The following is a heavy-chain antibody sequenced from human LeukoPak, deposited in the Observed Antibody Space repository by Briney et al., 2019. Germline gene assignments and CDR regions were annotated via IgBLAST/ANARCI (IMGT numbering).Heavy chain of an antibody. CDR2: CDPEDGET. J-gene: IGHJ4*02. Sequence: ASVKVSCKVSGYTLTELSMHWVRQAPGKGLEWMGGCDPEDGETIYAQKFQGRVTMTEDTSTDTAYMELSSLRSEDTAVYYCATSVYYYDSSRVSYFDYWGQGTLVTVSS. CDR3: ATSVYYYDSSRVSYFDY. D-gene: IGHD3-22*01. CDR1: GYTLTELS. V-gene: IGHV1-24*01.